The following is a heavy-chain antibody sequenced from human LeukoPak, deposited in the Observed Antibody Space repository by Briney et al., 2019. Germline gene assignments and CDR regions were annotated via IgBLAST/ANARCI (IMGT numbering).Heavy chain of an antibody. CDR2: IYSGGST. D-gene: IGHD5-12*01. CDR1: GFTVSSNY. J-gene: IGHJ4*02. Sequence: PGGSLRLSCVASGFTVSSNYMNWVRQAPGKGLEWVSVIYSGGSTYYADSVKGRFTISRDNSKNTLYLQMNSLRPEDTAVYYCARDRGSYAWDYWGQGTLVAVSS. CDR3: ARDRGSYAWDY. V-gene: IGHV3-66*02.